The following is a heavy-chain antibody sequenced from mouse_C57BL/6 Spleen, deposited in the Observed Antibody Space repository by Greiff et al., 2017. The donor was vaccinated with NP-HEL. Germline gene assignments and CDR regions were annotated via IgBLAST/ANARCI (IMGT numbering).Heavy chain of an antibody. D-gene: IGHD2-4*01. CDR1: GYAFSSSW. Sequence: QVQLQQSGPELVKPGASVKISCKASGYAFSSSWMNWVKQRPGQGLEWIGRIYPGDGDTNYNGKFKGKATLTADKSSSTAYMQLSSLTSEDSAVYFCARSYDYDRDHFDYWGQGTTLTVSS. V-gene: IGHV1-82*01. J-gene: IGHJ2*01. CDR2: IYPGDGDT. CDR3: ARSYDYDRDHFDY.